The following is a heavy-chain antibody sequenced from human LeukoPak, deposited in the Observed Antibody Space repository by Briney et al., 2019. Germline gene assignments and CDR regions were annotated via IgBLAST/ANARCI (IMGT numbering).Heavy chain of an antibody. D-gene: IGHD3-10*01. CDR2: IYHSGST. CDR1: GGSISSSNW. Sequence: SGTLSLTCAVSGGSISSSNWWSWVRQPPGKGLEWIGEIYHSGSTNYNPSLKSRVTISVDTSKNQFSLKLSSVTAADTAVYYCARGPRGWFGESYYFDYWGQGTLVTVSS. V-gene: IGHV4-4*02. J-gene: IGHJ4*02. CDR3: ARGPRGWFGESYYFDY.